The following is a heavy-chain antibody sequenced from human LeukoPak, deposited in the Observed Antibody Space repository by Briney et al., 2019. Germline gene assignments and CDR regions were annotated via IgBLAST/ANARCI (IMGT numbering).Heavy chain of an antibody. CDR3: ANGGGLRYYDY. V-gene: IGHV3-23*01. CDR2: ISGSGGST. Sequence: GGSLRLSCAASGFTFSSYGMSWVRQAPGKGLEWVSAISGSGGSTYYADSVKGRFTISRDNSKNTLYLQMNSLRAEDTAVYYCANGGGLRYYDYWGQGTLVTVSS. J-gene: IGHJ4*02. D-gene: IGHD5-12*01. CDR1: GFTFSSYG.